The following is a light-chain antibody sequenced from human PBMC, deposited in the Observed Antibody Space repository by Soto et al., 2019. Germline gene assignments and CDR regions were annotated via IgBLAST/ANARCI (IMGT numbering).Light chain of an antibody. Sequence: AIQMSQSPSSLSASIGDRLTITFRASQGIRKDLGWYQQKPGKAPKLLIFAASSLQSGVPSRFSGSGSGTDFTLTISSLQPEDFATYYCLHDYNYPQAFGQGTKVDI. CDR3: LHDYNYPQA. CDR1: QGIRKD. CDR2: AAS. V-gene: IGKV1-6*01. J-gene: IGKJ1*01.